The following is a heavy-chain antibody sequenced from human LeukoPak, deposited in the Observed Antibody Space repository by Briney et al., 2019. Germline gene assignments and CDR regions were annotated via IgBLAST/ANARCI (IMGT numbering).Heavy chain of an antibody. V-gene: IGHV4-59*11. CDR2: IYYSGST. D-gene: IGHD2-2*01. J-gene: IGHJ5*02. CDR1: GGSISSHY. CDR3: ASLALYCSSTSCYRQDNWFDP. Sequence: SETLSLTCTVSGGSISSHYWSWIRQPPGKGLEWIGYIYYSGSTNYNPSLKSRVTISVDTSKNQFSLKLSSVTAADTAVYYCASLALYCSSTSCYRQDNWFDPWGQGTLVTVSS.